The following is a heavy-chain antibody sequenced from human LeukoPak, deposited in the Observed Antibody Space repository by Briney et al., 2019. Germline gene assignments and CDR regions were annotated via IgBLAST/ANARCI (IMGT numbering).Heavy chain of an antibody. CDR3: ATIPDRGVNYFDY. J-gene: IGHJ4*02. CDR1: GGPFSSYA. D-gene: IGHD1-26*01. CDR2: IIPILGIA. Sequence: SVKVSCKASGGPFSSYAISWVRQAPGQGLEWMGRIIPILGIANYAQKFQGRVTTTADKSTSTAYMELSSLRSEDTAVYYCATIPDRGVNYFDYWGQGTLVTVSS. V-gene: IGHV1-69*04.